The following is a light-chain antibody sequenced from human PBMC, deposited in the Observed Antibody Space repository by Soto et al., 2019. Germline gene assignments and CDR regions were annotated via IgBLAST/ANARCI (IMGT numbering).Light chain of an antibody. CDR3: LQDKTFPWT. Sequence: AIQMTQSPSSLSASVGDRVTITCRASQDIRSELGWYQQRPGKAPNLLIYATSSLKSGVPSRFSGSGSGTDFTLTISSLQPEDFATYYCLQDKTFPWTFGQGTKVEVK. CDR2: ATS. V-gene: IGKV1-6*01. CDR1: QDIRSE. J-gene: IGKJ1*01.